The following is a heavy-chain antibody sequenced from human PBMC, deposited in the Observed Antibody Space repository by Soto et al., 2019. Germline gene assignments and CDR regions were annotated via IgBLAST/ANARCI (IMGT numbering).Heavy chain of an antibody. J-gene: IGHJ4*02. CDR2: ISWNSGSI. D-gene: IGHD6-19*01. V-gene: IGHV3-9*01. Sequence: SLRLSRAASGFTFGDDAMQWVRQAPGKGLEWVSAISWNSGSIDYADSVKGRFTISRDNAKNSLYLQMNSLRAEDTALYYCAKSHTTSGWYVTTDYWGQGTRVTVS. CDR1: GFTFGDDA. CDR3: AKSHTTSGWYVTTDY.